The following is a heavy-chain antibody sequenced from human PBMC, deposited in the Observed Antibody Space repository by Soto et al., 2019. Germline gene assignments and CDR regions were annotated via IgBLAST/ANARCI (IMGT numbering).Heavy chain of an antibody. D-gene: IGHD3-10*01. CDR3: AKRMVVGRQGGSGSYYNVPQEYFDY. J-gene: IGHJ4*02. V-gene: IGHV3-23*01. CDR2: ISGSGGST. CDR1: GFTFSSYA. Sequence: GGSLRLSCAASGFTFSSYAMSWVRQAPGKGLEWVSAISGSGGSTYYADSVKGRFTISRDNSKNTLYLQMNSLRAEDTAVYYCAKRMVVGRQGGSGSYYNVPQEYFDYWGQGTLVTVSS.